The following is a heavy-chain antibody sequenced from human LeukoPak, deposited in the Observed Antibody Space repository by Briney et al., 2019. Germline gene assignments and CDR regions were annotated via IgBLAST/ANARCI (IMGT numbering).Heavy chain of an antibody. CDR2: IKQDGSER. J-gene: IGHJ4*02. D-gene: IGHD6-19*01. CDR3: ATGAGCGY. Sequence: GGSLRLSCAASGFTFSSHWMTWVRQAPVKGLEWVANIKQDGSERNYVDSVKGRFTISRDNAKNSLYLQMNTLRDEDTAVYYCATGAGCGYWGQGTLVTVSS. CDR1: GFTFSSHW. V-gene: IGHV3-7*03.